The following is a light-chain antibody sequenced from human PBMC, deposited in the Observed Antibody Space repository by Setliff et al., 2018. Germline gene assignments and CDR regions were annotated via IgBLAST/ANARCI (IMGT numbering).Light chain of an antibody. CDR3: QQYYSTPFT. J-gene: IGKJ3*01. V-gene: IGKV4-1*01. CDR1: QSVLYKSNNRNY. CDR2: WAS. Sequence: DIAMTQSPDSLAVSLGERATINCKSSQSVLYKSNNRNYLAWYQQKPGQPPELLIYWASTRESGVPDRFSGSGSGTDFTLTISSLQAEDVAVYYCQQYYSTPFTFGPGTKVDIK.